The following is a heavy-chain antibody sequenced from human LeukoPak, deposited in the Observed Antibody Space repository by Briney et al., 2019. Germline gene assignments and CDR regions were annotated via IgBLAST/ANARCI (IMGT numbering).Heavy chain of an antibody. J-gene: IGHJ4*02. CDR2: INHSGST. V-gene: IGHV4-34*01. CDR1: GGSFSGYY. CDR3: ARALAAADSFDC. Sequence: PSETLSLTCAVYGGSFSGYYWSWIRQPPGKGLEWIGEINHSGSTNYNPSLKSRVTISVDTSKNQFSLKLSSVTAADTAVYYCARALAAADSFDCWGQGTLVTVSS. D-gene: IGHD6-13*01.